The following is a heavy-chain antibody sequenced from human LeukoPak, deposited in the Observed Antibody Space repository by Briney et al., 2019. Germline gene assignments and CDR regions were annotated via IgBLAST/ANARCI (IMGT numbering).Heavy chain of an antibody. J-gene: IGHJ5*02. CDR3: ARDTLIAAPKTGTVTRIGWFDT. V-gene: IGHV3-33*01. CDR1: GFTFSNYG. Sequence: GGPLRLSCAASGFTFSNYGMHWVRQAPGKGLEWVAVIWYDGSYKSYGDSVKGRFTISRDNSKNTLFLQMNSLRADDTAVYYCARDTLIAAPKTGTVTRIGWFDTWGQGTLVAVSS. CDR2: IWYDGSYK. D-gene: IGHD6-13*01.